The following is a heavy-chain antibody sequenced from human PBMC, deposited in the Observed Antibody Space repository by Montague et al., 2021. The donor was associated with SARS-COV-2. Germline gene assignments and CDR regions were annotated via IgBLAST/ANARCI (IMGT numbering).Heavy chain of an antibody. CDR1: GDSVSSNSAA. Sequence: CAISGDSVSSNSAAWNWIRQSPSRGLEWLGRTYYRSKWYNDYAVXVKSRITINPDTSKNQFSLQLNSVTPEDTAVYYCARDDPYCTNGVCYTGNWFDSWGQGTLVTVSS. J-gene: IGHJ5*01. CDR2: TYYRSKWYN. CDR3: ARDDPYCTNGVCYTGNWFDS. V-gene: IGHV6-1*01. D-gene: IGHD2-8*01.